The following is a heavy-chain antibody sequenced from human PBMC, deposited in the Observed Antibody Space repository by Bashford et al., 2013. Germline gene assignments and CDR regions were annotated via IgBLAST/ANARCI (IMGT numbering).Heavy chain of an antibody. V-gene: IGHV3-7*01. CDR2: IKPDGSEI. Sequence: VRQAPGKGLECVGNIKPDGSEIYYVASVKGRFTISRDNAKNSLYLHMNSLRAEDTAVYYCASGSHFDHWGLGTLVTVSS. CDR3: ASGSHFDH. J-gene: IGHJ4*02.